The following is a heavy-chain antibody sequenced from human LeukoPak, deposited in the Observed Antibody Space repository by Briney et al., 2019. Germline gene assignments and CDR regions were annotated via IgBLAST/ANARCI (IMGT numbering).Heavy chain of an antibody. V-gene: IGHV4-39*01. Sequence: PSETLSLTCTVSGGSISSSSYYWGWIRQPPGKGLEWIGSIYYSGSTYYNPSLKSRVTISVDTSKNQFSLKLSSVTAADTAVYYCARNSIYGGIRLWGQGTLVTVSS. D-gene: IGHD4-23*01. CDR2: IYYSGST. CDR3: ARNSIYGGIRL. CDR1: GGSISSSSYY. J-gene: IGHJ4*02.